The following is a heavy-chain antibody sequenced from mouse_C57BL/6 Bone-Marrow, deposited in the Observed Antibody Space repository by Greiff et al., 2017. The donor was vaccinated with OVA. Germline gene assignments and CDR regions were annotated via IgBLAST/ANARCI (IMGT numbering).Heavy chain of an antibody. J-gene: IGHJ2*01. V-gene: IGHV1-81*01. CDR3: ARRYYGYAYYCDY. CDR2: IYPRSGNT. CDR1: GYTFTSYG. Sequence: VQVVESGAELARPGASVKLSCKASGYTFTSYGISWVKQRTGQGLEWIGEIYPRSGNTYYNEKFKGKVTLTADKSSSTAYMELRSLTSEDSAVYFCARRYYGYAYYCDYWGQGTALTVSS. D-gene: IGHD2-2*01.